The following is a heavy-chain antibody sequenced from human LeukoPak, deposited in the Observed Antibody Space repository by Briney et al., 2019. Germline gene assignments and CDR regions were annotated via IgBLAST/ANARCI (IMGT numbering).Heavy chain of an antibody. CDR3: ARSHPSIAAPFDP. Sequence: ASVKVSCKASGGSFSSYAISWVRQAPGQGLEWMGGIIPICGTANYAQKFQGRVTITTDDSTSTAYMELSSLRSEDTAVYYCARSHPSIAAPFDPWGQGTLVTVSS. D-gene: IGHD6-6*01. V-gene: IGHV1-69*05. CDR2: IIPICGTA. J-gene: IGHJ5*02. CDR1: GGSFSSYA.